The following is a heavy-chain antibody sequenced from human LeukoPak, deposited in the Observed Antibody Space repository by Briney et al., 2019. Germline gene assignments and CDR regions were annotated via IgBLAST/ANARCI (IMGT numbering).Heavy chain of an antibody. J-gene: IGHJ4*02. V-gene: IGHV3-23*01. CDR3: AKGRLQEGTVFRGVITPVDY. CDR1: GFTFSNFA. Sequence: GGSLTLFCAASGFTFSNFAMNWVRRAPGKGLEWVSTIRGSGDGTYYAESVKGRFTISRDNSKNTLFLQMSALSADDTALYYCAKGRLQEGTVFRGVITPVDYWGQGTLVSVTS. CDR2: IRGSGDGT. D-gene: IGHD3-10*01.